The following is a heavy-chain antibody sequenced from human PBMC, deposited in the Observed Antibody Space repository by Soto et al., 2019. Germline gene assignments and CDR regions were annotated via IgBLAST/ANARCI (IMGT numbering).Heavy chain of an antibody. J-gene: IGHJ6*03. CDR3: ASWDTEYYYMDV. V-gene: IGHV3-48*01. D-gene: IGHD5-18*01. CDR1: GFTFSSYS. CDR2: ISSSSSTI. Sequence: GGSLRLSCAASGFTFSSYSMNWVRQAPGKGLEWVSYISSSSSTIYYADSVKGRFTISRDNAKNSLYLQMNSLRAEDTAVYYSASWDTEYYYMDVWGKGTTVTVSS.